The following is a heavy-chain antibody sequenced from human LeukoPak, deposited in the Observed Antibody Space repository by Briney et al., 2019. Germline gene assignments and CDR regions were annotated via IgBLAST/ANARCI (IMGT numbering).Heavy chain of an antibody. D-gene: IGHD6-13*01. Sequence: PGGSLRLSCAASGFTFSSYGMHWVRQAPGKGLEWVAVISYDGSNKYYAGSVKGRFTISRDNSKNTLYLQMNSLRAEDTAVYYCAKDAHPLAAAGTDYWGREPWSPSPQ. CDR2: ISYDGSNK. CDR1: GFTFSSYG. CDR3: AKDAHPLAAAGTDY. V-gene: IGHV3-30*18. J-gene: IGHJ4*02.